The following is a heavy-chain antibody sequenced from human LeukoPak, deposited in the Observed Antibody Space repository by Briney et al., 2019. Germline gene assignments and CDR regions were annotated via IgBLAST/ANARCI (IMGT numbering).Heavy chain of an antibody. CDR1: GGSISSYY. CDR3: ARRRTTGLSGYMDV. J-gene: IGHJ6*03. V-gene: IGHV4-59*08. D-gene: IGHD2-2*01. CDR2: IDYSGST. Sequence: PSETLSLTCTVSGGSISSYYWSWIRHPPRKGLEWIGYIDYSGSTNYNPSLKSRVTISVGTSKNQFSLKRTSVTAADTAVYYCARRRTTGLSGYMDVWGKGTTVTVSS.